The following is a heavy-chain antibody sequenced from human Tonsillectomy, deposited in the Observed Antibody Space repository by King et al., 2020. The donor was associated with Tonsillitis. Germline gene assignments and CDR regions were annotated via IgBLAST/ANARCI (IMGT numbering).Heavy chain of an antibody. V-gene: IGHV3-43*02. D-gene: IGHD2-21*01. Sequence: VQLVESGGRVVQPGGSLRLSCAASGFPFDDYAIHWVRQVPGKGLEWVSFISGDGGSTFSADSVKGRFTISRDSNKKSVYLPMNRLRDEDTALYYCAKDIPVRDAFSVVVNARDSWYQRTLVTVSS. J-gene: IGHJ4*02. CDR2: ISGDGGST. CDR3: AKDIPVRDAFSVVVNARDS. CDR1: GFPFDDYA.